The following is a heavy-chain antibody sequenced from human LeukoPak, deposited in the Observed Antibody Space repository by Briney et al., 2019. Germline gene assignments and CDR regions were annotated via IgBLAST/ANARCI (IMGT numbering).Heavy chain of an antibody. CDR2: ITSSSSYI. J-gene: IGHJ3*02. Sequence: PGGSLRLSCAASGFIFSSNWMYWVRQAPGKGLEWVSSITSSSSYIYYADSVKGRFTISRDNAKNSLYLQMNSLRAEDTSVYYCARGSHVFDIWGQGTMVTVSS. CDR3: ARGSHVFDI. V-gene: IGHV3-21*01. CDR1: GFIFSSNW.